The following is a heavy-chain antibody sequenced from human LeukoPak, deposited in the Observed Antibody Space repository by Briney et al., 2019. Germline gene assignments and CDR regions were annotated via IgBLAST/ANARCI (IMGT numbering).Heavy chain of an antibody. D-gene: IGHD2-2*01. V-gene: IGHV1-8*03. CDR1: GYTFTSYD. Sequence: ASVKVSCKASGYTFTSYDINWVRQATGQGLEWMGWMNPNSGNTGYAQKFQGRVTITRNTSISTAYMELSSLRSEDTAVYYCARFNQPSDAFDIWRPGTMVTVSS. CDR3: ARFNQPSDAFDI. CDR2: MNPNSGNT. J-gene: IGHJ3*02.